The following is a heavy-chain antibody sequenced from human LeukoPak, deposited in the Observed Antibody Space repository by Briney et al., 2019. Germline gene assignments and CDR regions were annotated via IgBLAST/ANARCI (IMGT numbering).Heavy chain of an antibody. CDR3: ARGSAYYIY. CDR2: IKQDGSEK. D-gene: IGHD3-3*01. Sequence: GGSLRLSCSASGFIFSNYWMTWVRQAPEKGLEWVANIKQDGSEKYYVDSVKGRFTISRDNAKNSLFLQMNSLRGDDTAVYYCARGSAYYIYWGQGTLVTVPS. J-gene: IGHJ4*02. V-gene: IGHV3-7*03. CDR1: GFIFSNYW.